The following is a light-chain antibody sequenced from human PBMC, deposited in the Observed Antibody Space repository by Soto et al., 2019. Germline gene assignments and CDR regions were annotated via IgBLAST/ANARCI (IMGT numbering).Light chain of an antibody. V-gene: IGLV1-51*01. CDR1: SSNIGNNY. J-gene: IGLJ2*01. CDR3: VTWDSTHVV. CDR2: GNY. Sequence: QSVLTQPPSVSAAPGQTLTISCSGGSSNIGNNYVSWYQQFPGTAPKLLIYGNYKRPSGIPDRFSGSKSGTSATLGITGLQTGDEADYYCVTWDSTHVVFGGGTKLTVL.